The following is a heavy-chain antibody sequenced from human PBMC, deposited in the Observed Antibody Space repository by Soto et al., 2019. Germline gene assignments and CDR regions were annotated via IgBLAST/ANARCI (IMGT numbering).Heavy chain of an antibody. CDR3: ARSLLHVTLPLGN. CDR1: GHTFSGYY. D-gene: IGHD2-2*01. J-gene: IGHJ4*02. CDR2: INTLSGDT. V-gene: IGHV1-2*02. Sequence: ASVKVSCKASGHTFSGYYMHWVRQAPGQGLEWMGWINTLSGDTSFPQKFQGRLAMTRDTSIDTVFMEVSRLTSDDTAIYYCARSLLHVTLPLGNWGQGTLVTVSS.